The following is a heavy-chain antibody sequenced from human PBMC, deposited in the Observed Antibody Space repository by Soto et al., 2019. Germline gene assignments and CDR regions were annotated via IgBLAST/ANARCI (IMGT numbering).Heavy chain of an antibody. D-gene: IGHD3-10*01. CDR1: GYSVSSNSAA. Sequence: SQTLSLTCAISGYSVSSNSAACNWIRQSPSRGLEWLGRTYYRSKWFNDYAASVKGRMTINPDTSKNQFSLQLNSVTPEDTAVYYCAFVYGSGTGGCFDPWGQGILVTVSS. J-gene: IGHJ5*02. V-gene: IGHV6-1*01. CDR3: AFVYGSGTGGCFDP. CDR2: TYYRSKWFN.